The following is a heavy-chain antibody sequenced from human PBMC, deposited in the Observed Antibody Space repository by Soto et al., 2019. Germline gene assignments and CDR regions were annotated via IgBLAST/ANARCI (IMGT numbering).Heavy chain of an antibody. D-gene: IGHD3-10*01. V-gene: IGHV4-59*01. CDR1: GGSISSYY. Sequence: SETLSLTCTVSGGSISSYYWSWIRQPPGKGLEWIGYIYYSGSTNYNPSLKSRVTISVDTSKNQFSLKLSSVTAADTAVYYCARGHYYGSGSYQDYWGQGTLVTVSS. CDR3: ARGHYYGSGSYQDY. J-gene: IGHJ4*02. CDR2: IYYSGST.